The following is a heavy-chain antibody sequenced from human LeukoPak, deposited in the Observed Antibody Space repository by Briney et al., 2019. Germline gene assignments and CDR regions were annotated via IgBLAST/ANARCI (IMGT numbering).Heavy chain of an antibody. CDR3: ARDREYYYGSGSFDY. J-gene: IGHJ4*02. CDR2: IWYDGSNK. Sequence: PGRSLRLSCAASGFTFSSNGMHWVRQAPGKGLEWVAVIWYDGSNKYYADSVKGRFTISRDNSKNTLYLQMNSLRAEDTAVYYCARDREYYYGSGSFDYWGQGTLVTVSS. V-gene: IGHV3-33*01. D-gene: IGHD3-10*01. CDR1: GFTFSSNG.